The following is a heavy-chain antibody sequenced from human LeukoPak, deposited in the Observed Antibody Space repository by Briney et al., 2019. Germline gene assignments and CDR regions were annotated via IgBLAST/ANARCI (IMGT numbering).Heavy chain of an antibody. J-gene: IGHJ4*02. Sequence: ASVKVSCKASGYTFTSYGISWVRQAPGQGLEWMGWISAYNGNTNYAQKLQGRVTMTTDTSTSTAYMELRSLRSDDTAVYYCARNTVRYNWNDDFDYWGQGTLVTASS. CDR2: ISAYNGNT. CDR1: GYTFTSYG. D-gene: IGHD1-20*01. V-gene: IGHV1-18*01. CDR3: ARNTVRYNWNDDFDY.